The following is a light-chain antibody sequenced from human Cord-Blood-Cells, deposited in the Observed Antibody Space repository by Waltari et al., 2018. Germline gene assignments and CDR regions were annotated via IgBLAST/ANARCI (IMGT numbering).Light chain of an antibody. CDR2: DVS. CDR1: SSDVGGYNY. J-gene: IGLJ3*02. V-gene: IGLV2-11*01. CDR3: CSYAGSYTLV. Sequence: QSALTQPRSVSGSPGQSVTISCTGTSSDVGGYNYVSWYQQHPGKAPKLMICDVSKRPSGVPDRLSGAKSGNTASLTMSGLQDEDEADYYCCSYAGSYTLVFGGGTKLTVL.